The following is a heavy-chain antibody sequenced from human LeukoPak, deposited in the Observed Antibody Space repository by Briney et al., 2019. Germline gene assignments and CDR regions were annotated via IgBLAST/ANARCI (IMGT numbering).Heavy chain of an antibody. Sequence: ASVKVSCKASGGTFSSYAISWVRQAPGQGLEWMGWMNPNSGDTNSAQSFQGRVTMTRETSISTAYMELSRLRSDDTAVYYCARVRRYYYGMDVWGQGTTVTVSS. CDR1: GGTFSSYA. CDR2: MNPNSGDT. CDR3: ARVRRYYYGMDV. J-gene: IGHJ6*02. V-gene: IGHV1-2*02.